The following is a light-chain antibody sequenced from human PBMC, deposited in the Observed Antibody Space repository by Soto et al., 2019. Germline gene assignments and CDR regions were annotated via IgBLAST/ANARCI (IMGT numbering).Light chain of an antibody. J-gene: IGKJ1*01. CDR3: HRYDKWPPGA. CDR2: DKS. CDR1: QSVSSN. Sequence: EIVMPQSPATLSVSPGARATLSGRASQSVSSNLAWYQQKPGQAPRLLIFDKSSRAPGVPARFSGSGTGTDFTLTINSLQSEDFGVYYCHRYDKWPPGAFGQGTKVDI. V-gene: IGKV3-15*01.